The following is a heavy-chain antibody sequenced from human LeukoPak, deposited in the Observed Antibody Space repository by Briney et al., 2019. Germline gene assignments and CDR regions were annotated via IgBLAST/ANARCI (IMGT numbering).Heavy chain of an antibody. CDR2: IYDSGSN. CDR3: ASAGREGYNYGXFDP. Sequence: SETLSLTCTVSGGSISNKYWSWIRQPPGKGLEGIGYIYDSGSNNYNPSLKSRVTISVDTSKNQFSLKLSSVTAADTAVYYCASAGREGYNYGXFDPWGXXXXVTVSS. D-gene: IGHD5-24*01. J-gene: IGHJ5*02. V-gene: IGHV4-59*01. CDR1: GGSISNKY.